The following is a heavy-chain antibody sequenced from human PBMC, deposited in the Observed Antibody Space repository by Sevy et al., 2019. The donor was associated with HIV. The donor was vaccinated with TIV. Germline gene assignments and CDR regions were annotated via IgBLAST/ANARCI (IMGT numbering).Heavy chain of an antibody. J-gene: IGHJ4*02. CDR2: VSFDGGNK. V-gene: IGHV3-30*04. D-gene: IGHD2-15*01. CDR1: GFSFRDYA. Sequence: GGSLRLSCVASGFSFRDYALHWVRQGPGKGLEWVAVVSFDGGNKYYPDSVKGRFTVSRDNSKNTLFLQMDSLRGEDTAVYYCAGGAYCSGLRFDYWGQGTLVTVSS. CDR3: AGGAYCSGLRFDY.